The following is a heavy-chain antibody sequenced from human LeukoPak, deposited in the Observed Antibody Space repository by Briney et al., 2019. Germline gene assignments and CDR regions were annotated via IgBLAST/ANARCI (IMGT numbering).Heavy chain of an antibody. J-gene: IGHJ4*02. V-gene: IGHV3-53*01. Sequence: GGSLRLSCAASGFTVSSNYMSWVRQAPGKGLEWVSVIYSGGSTYYADSVKGRFTISRDNSKNTLYLQMNSLSAEDTAVYYCARSGIAVAENYFDYWGQGTLVTVSS. CDR2: IYSGGST. D-gene: IGHD6-19*01. CDR1: GFTVSSNY. CDR3: ARSGIAVAENYFDY.